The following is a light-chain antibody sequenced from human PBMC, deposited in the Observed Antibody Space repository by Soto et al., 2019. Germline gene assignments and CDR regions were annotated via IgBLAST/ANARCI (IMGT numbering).Light chain of an antibody. CDR3: QQYNKWPT. J-gene: IGKJ1*01. CDR1: QSVSSR. Sequence: EIVMTQSPATLSVSPGERATLSCRASQSVSSRLAWYQQKPGQAPRLLIHDASTRATGIPARFSGSGSGTEFTLTISSLQSEDFAVYYCQQYNKWPTFGQGTNVEIK. V-gene: IGKV3-15*01. CDR2: DAS.